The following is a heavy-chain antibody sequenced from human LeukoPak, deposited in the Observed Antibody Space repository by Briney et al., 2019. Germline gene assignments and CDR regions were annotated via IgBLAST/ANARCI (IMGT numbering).Heavy chain of an antibody. CDR1: GFTFSSYA. Sequence: PGGSLRLSCAASGFTFSSYAMSWVRQPPGKGLEWVSAISGSGGSTYYADSVKGRFTISRDNSKNTLYLQMNSLRAEDTAVYYCAKDPRVPSFYYYDSSGSHWGQGTLVTVSS. V-gene: IGHV3-23*01. J-gene: IGHJ4*02. CDR3: AKDPRVPSFYYYDSSGSH. CDR2: ISGSGGST. D-gene: IGHD3-22*01.